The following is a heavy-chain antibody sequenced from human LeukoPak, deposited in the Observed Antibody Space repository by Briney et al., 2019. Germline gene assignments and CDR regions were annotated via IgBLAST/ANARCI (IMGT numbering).Heavy chain of an antibody. CDR1: GYTLTELS. V-gene: IGHV1-24*01. Sequence: ASVKVSCKVSGYTLTELSMHWVRQAPGKGLEWMGGFEPEDGETIYAQKFQGRVTMTEDTSTDTAYMELSSLRSEDTAVYYCATARGNSSSWNDYYYYGMDVWGQGTTVTVSS. J-gene: IGHJ6*02. CDR3: ATARGNSSSWNDYYYYGMDV. D-gene: IGHD6-13*01. CDR2: FEPEDGET.